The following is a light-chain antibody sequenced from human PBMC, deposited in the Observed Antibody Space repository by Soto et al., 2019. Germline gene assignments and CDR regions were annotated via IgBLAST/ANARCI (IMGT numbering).Light chain of an antibody. Sequence: QSVLTQPASVSGSPGQSITISCTGTSSDVGGYNYVSWYQQHPGKAPKLMIYEVSYRPSGVSNPFSGSKSGNTASLTISGLQAEDEAHYYCSSYTSSSTLLFGGGTKLTVL. V-gene: IGLV2-14*01. CDR2: EVS. J-gene: IGLJ2*01. CDR3: SSYTSSSTLL. CDR1: SSDVGGYNY.